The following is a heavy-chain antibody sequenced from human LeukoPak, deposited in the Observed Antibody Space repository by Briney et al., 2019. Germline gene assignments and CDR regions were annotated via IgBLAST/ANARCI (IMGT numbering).Heavy chain of an antibody. CDR1: GGSFSGYY. CDR2: INHSGST. V-gene: IGHV4-34*01. CDR3: ARKTYFYYGSASYYNRKHHFDY. Sequence: SETLSLTXAVYGGSFSGYYWSWICQPPGKGLEWIGEINHSGSTNYNPSLKSRVTISVDTSKNQFSLKLSSVTAADTAVYYCARKTYFYYGSASYYNRKHHFDYWGQGTLVTVSS. D-gene: IGHD3-10*01. J-gene: IGHJ4*02.